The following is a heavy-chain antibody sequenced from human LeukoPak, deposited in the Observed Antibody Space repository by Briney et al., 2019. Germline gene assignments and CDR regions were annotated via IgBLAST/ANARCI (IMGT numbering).Heavy chain of an antibody. Sequence: SGGSLRLSCAASGFTFSTYAMSWVRQAPGKGLEWVSAISGGAGTTYYADSVRGRFTISRDNSKNTLYLQMSSLRAEDTAVYYCAKSSYDILAGCYYFDYWGQGALVTVSS. CDR2: ISGGAGTT. V-gene: IGHV3-23*01. D-gene: IGHD3-9*01. CDR1: GFTFSTYA. J-gene: IGHJ4*02. CDR3: AKSSYDILAGCYYFDY.